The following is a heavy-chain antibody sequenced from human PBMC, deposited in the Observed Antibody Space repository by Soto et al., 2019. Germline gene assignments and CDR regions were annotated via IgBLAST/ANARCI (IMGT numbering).Heavy chain of an antibody. CDR3: ATRFYSSGVLFDY. J-gene: IGHJ4*02. V-gene: IGHV4-61*08. Sequence: PSETLALPCAVSGGSFSSGGYSWRWIRQTPGKGLEYIGFIYNSGTTNYHPSLKSRVTISIDTSKSQFYLKLTSVTAADTAIYYCATRFYSSGVLFDYWGPGTQVTVSS. CDR2: IYNSGTT. CDR1: GGSFSSGGYS. D-gene: IGHD3-10*01.